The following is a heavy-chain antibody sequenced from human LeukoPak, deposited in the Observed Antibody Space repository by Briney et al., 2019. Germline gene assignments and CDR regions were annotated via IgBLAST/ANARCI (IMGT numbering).Heavy chain of an antibody. CDR2: VYHTGNT. Sequence: SETLSLTCTVSSDPITSSSYYWGWIRQPPEKGLEWIESVYHTGNTYYNPSLKNRVIISVETSKNHFSLSLRSVTASDTAIYFCARLHVYYYGWFDPWGQGTLVTVSS. D-gene: IGHD2-8*01. CDR3: ARLHVYYYGWFDP. J-gene: IGHJ5*02. CDR1: SDPITSSSYY. V-gene: IGHV4-39*01.